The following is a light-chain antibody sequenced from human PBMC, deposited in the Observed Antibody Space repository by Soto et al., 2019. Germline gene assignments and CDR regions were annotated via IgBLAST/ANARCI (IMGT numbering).Light chain of an antibody. CDR2: DVS. Sequence: QSALTQPASVSGSPGQSITISCTGTSSDVGGYNYVSWYQHHPGKAPKLLIYDVSSRPSVISIRFSGSKSGNTASLTISGLQAEDEADYYCNSYTSSSTYVFGTATKVTVL. J-gene: IGLJ1*01. CDR1: SSDVGGYNY. CDR3: NSYTSSSTYV. V-gene: IGLV2-14*03.